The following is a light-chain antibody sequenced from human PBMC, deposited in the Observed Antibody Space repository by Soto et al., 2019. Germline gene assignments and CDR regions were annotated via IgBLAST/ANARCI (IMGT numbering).Light chain of an antibody. CDR2: KAS. J-gene: IGKJ5*01. CDR1: QTISSW. V-gene: IGKV1-5*03. CDR3: QKAASFPIN. Sequence: DIQMTQSPSTLSVSVGDRVTITCRSIQTISSWLAWYQQKPGKAPKLLIYKASTLKSGVPSRFSGSGSGTEFTLTINGLQPEDFATYYCQKAASFPINFGQGTRLEIK.